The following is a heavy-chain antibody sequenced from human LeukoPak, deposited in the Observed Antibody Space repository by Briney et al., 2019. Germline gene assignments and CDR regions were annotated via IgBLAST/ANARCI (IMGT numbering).Heavy chain of an antibody. J-gene: IGHJ4*02. CDR2: IFYSGST. V-gene: IGHV4-61*05. CDR3: ARHSGSNPFNY. CDR1: GGSISSSSAY. D-gene: IGHD1-26*01. Sequence: PSETLSLTCTVSGGSISSSSAYWTSIRQPPGKGLEWIGYIFYSGSTDYNPSLKSRVTISVDTSKNQFSLKLSSVSAADTAVYYCARHSGSNPFNYRGQGTLVTVSS.